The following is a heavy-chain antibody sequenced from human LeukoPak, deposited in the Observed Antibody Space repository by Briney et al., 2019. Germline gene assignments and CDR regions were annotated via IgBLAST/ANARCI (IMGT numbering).Heavy chain of an antibody. CDR1: GFTFSSYW. CDR2: ISQDGSEK. V-gene: IGHV3-7*01. D-gene: IGHD6-19*01. CDR3: ARDPGWMAVAGSGGAFDI. Sequence: GGSLRLSCAASGFTFSSYWMSWVRQAPGKGLEWVGQISQDGSEKYYVDSVRGRFTFSRDNAKNSLYLQMNSLRAEDTAVYYCARDPGWMAVAGSGGAFDIWGQGTMVTVSS. J-gene: IGHJ3*02.